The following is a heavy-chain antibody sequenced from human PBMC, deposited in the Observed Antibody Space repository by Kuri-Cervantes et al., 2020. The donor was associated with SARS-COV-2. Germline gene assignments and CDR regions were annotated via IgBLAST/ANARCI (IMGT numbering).Heavy chain of an antibody. D-gene: IGHD3-3*01. CDR2: ISGSGGST. CDR1: GFTFSSYA. J-gene: IGHJ6*03. CDR3: AKSPENDDFWSGYYYYYYMDV. Sequence: GESLKIFCAASGFTFSSYAMSWVRQAPGKGLEWVSAISGSGGSTYYADSVKGRFTISRDNSKNTLYLQMNSLRAEDTAVYYCAKSPENDDFWSGYYYYYYMDVWGKGTTVTVSS. V-gene: IGHV3-23*01.